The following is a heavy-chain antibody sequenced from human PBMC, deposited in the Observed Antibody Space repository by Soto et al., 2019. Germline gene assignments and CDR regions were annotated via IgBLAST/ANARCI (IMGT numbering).Heavy chain of an antibody. CDR3: AGAAAGENFDY. Sequence: ASVRVSCKVSGYTLTELSMHWVRQAPVKGLEWMGGFDPEDGETLYAQKFQGRVTMTEDTSTDTAYMELSSLRSEDTAVYYCAGAAAGENFDYWGQGTMVTLSS. CDR2: FDPEDGET. D-gene: IGHD6-13*01. CDR1: GYTLTELS. V-gene: IGHV1-24*01. J-gene: IGHJ4*02.